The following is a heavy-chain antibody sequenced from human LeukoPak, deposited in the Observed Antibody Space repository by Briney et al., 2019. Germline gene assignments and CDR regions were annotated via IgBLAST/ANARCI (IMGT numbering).Heavy chain of an antibody. CDR1: GGSFSGYY. Sequence: PSETLSLTCAVYGGSFSGYYWSWVRQPPGKGLEWIGEINHSASPNYNPSLKRRVPISVPTSKTQFSLKLSSVTAADTAVYYCASTTVTKSYAFDIWGQGTMVTVSS. V-gene: IGHV4-34*01. CDR3: ASTTVTKSYAFDI. CDR2: INHSASP. J-gene: IGHJ3*02. D-gene: IGHD4-17*01.